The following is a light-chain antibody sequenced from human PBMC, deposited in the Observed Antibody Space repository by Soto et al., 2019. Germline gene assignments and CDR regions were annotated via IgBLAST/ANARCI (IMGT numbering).Light chain of an antibody. J-gene: IGKJ5*01. CDR3: QQYNNWPAIT. CDR1: RSVSSN. Sequence: AQSPAILSLPPGERASLSCRASRSVSSNLAWYQQKPGQAPSLLIYGASTRATGIPARFSGSGSGTEFTLTISSLQSEDFALYYCQQYNNWPAITFGQGTRLAI. CDR2: GAS. V-gene: IGKV3D-15*01.